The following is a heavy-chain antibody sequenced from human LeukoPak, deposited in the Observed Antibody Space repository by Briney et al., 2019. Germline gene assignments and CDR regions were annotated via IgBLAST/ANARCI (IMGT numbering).Heavy chain of an antibody. J-gene: IGHJ4*02. CDR3: ARAFDY. Sequence: PGGSLRLSCAASGCIFSSFQMNWVRQAPGKGMEWVSYISGSGSTIYYADSVKGRFTISRDNAKNSLYMQMNGLTAEDTAVYYCARAFDYWGQGTLVTVSS. CDR2: ISGSGSTI. V-gene: IGHV3-48*03. CDR1: GCIFSSFQ.